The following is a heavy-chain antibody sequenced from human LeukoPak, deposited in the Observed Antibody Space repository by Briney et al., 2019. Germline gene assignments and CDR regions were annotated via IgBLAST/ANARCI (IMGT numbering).Heavy chain of an antibody. D-gene: IGHD4-17*01. CDR2: ISYDGSNK. CDR3: AKGGPTVKGNYFDY. Sequence: GRSLRLSCAASGFTFSSYGMHWVRQAPGKGLEWVAVISYDGSNKYYADSVKGRLTISRDNSKNTLYLQMNSLRAEDTAVYYCAKGGPTVKGNYFDYWGQGTLVTVSS. CDR1: GFTFSSYG. V-gene: IGHV3-30*18. J-gene: IGHJ4*02.